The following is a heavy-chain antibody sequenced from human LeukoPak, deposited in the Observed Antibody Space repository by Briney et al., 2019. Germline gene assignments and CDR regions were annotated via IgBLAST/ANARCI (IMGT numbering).Heavy chain of an antibody. CDR2: INPSTGGT. CDR1: GHTFIDYY. V-gene: IGHV1-2*06. D-gene: IGHD3-16*01. J-gene: IGHJ4*02. CDR3: ATLGEDKTDTPFDY. Sequence: ASVKVSCKPSGHTFIDYYVHWIRQAPGQGLEWMGRINPSTGGTDFAQKFQGKVSMTRDTSISTAYMELSRLGSDDTAVYYCATLGEDKTDTPFDYWGQGTLVTVSS.